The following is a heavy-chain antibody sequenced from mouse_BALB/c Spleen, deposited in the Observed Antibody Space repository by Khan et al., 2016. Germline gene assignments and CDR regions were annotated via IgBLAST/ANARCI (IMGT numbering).Heavy chain of an antibody. Sequence: EVQLQESGPGLVKPSQSLSLTCTVTGYSITSGYGWNWIRQFPGNKLEWMGYISYSGSTNYHPSLKRRISIPRDTSKNQFFLQWHSVTTEDTATYYCARTARIKYWGQGTTLTVSS. V-gene: IGHV3-2*02. CDR1: GYSITSGYG. CDR2: ISYSGST. D-gene: IGHD1-2*01. J-gene: IGHJ2*01. CDR3: ARTARIKY.